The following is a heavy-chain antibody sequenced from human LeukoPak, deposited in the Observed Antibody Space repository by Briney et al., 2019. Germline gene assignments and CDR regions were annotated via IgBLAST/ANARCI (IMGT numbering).Heavy chain of an antibody. J-gene: IGHJ6*03. D-gene: IGHD3-10*01. V-gene: IGHV1-69*04. CDR2: IIPILGIA. CDR1: GGTFSSYA. CDR3: ARDSGYYGSGEPGYYMDV. Sequence: ASVKVSCKASGGTFSSYAISWVRQAPGQGLEWMGRIIPILGIANYAQKFQGRVTITADKSTSTAYMELRGLRSDDTAVYYCARDSGYYGSGEPGYYMDVWGKGTTVTVSS.